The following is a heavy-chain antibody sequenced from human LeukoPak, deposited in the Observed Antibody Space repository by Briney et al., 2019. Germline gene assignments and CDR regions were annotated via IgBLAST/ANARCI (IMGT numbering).Heavy chain of an antibody. CDR1: GYTFTGYY. J-gene: IGHJ4*02. D-gene: IGHD6-19*01. CDR3: ASSSGWYRYFDY. Sequence: ASVKVSCKASGYTFTGYYMHWVRQAPGQGLEWMGWINPNSGGTNYAQKFQGRVTMTRDTSISTAYMELSRLRSDDTVVYYCASSSGWYRYFDYWGQGTLVTVSS. CDR2: INPNSGGT. V-gene: IGHV1-2*02.